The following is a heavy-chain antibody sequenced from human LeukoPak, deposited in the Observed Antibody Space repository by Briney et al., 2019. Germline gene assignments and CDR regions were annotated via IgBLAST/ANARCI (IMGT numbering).Heavy chain of an antibody. D-gene: IGHD4-17*01. CDR2: ISYDGSNK. V-gene: IGHV3-30*14. Sequence: GGSLRLSCAASGFTFSSYAMHWVRQAPGKGLEWVAVISYDGSNKYYADSVKGRFTISRDNSKNTLYLQMNSLRAEDTAVYYCASGTVTTSDAFDYWGQGTLVTVSS. J-gene: IGHJ4*02. CDR1: GFTFSSYA. CDR3: ASGTVTTSDAFDY.